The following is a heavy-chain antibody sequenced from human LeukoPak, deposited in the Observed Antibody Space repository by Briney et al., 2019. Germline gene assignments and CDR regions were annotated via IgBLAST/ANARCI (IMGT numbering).Heavy chain of an antibody. CDR1: GYTLTELS. CDR2: FDPEDGET. CDR3: ARATYYYDSSGYYQPYYYYYYGMDV. J-gene: IGHJ6*02. Sequence: ASVKVSCKVSGYTLTELSMHWVRQAPGKGLEWMGGFDPEDGETIYAQKFQGRVTMTEDTSTDAAYMELSSLRSEDTAVYYCARATYYYDSSGYYQPYYYYYYGMDVWGQGTTVTVSS. D-gene: IGHD3-22*01. V-gene: IGHV1-24*01.